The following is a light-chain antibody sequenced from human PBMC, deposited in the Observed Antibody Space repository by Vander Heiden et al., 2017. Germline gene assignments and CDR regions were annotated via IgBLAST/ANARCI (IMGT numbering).Light chain of an antibody. CDR2: AAS. CDR3: QQSDSTPLIT. CDR1: QSISSY. Sequence: DIQMTQSPSSLSASVGDRVTITCRASQSISSYLNWYQQKPGKAPKLLIYAASSLQSGVPSRFSGSGYGTDFTLTISSLQPEDFATYYCQQSDSTPLITFGQGTRLEIK. V-gene: IGKV1-39*01. J-gene: IGKJ5*01.